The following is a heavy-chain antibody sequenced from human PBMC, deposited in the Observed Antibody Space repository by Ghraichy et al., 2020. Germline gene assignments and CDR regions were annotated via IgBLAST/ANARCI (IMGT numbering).Heavy chain of an antibody. CDR1: GFTFSRHW. J-gene: IGHJ4*02. V-gene: IGHV3-7*01. D-gene: IGHD4-17*01. CDR2: IKSDGSDR. CDR3: ARDPYGDYKYGGTDY. Sequence: GGSLRLSCAASGFTFSRHWMSWVRQAPGKGLEWVASIKSDGSDRFYVDSVKGRFTISRDNAKNSVSLEMNSLRVEDTAVYYCARDPYGDYKYGGTDYWCQGALVSVSS.